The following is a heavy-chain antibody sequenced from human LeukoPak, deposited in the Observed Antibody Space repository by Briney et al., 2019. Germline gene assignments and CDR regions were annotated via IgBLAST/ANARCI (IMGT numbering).Heavy chain of an antibody. D-gene: IGHD6-19*01. J-gene: IGHJ4*02. CDR3: AKSLAVPGLPDQ. CDR2: VSGSGGNT. V-gene: IGHV3-23*01. CDR1: GFTFTYSA. Sequence: GGSLRLSCAASGFTFTYSAMTWVRQAPGKGLEWVSTVSGSGGNTYYADSVKGRFTISRDNSENTVSLQMNSLRAQDTAVYYCAKSLAVPGLPDQWGQGTLVTVSS.